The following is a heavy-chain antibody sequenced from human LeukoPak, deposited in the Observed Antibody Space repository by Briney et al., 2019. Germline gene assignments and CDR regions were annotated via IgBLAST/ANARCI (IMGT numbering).Heavy chain of an antibody. D-gene: IGHD5-24*01. CDR1: GGSISSYY. V-gene: IGHV4-59*01. CDR2: IYYSGST. J-gene: IGHJ2*01. Sequence: PSETLSLTCTVSGGSISSYYWSWIRQPPGKGLEWIGYIYYSGSTNYNPSLKSRVTISVDTSKNQFSLKLSSVTAADTAVYYCARDSGTGSKWGYWYFDLWGRGTLVTVSS. CDR3: ARDSGTGSKWGYWYFDL.